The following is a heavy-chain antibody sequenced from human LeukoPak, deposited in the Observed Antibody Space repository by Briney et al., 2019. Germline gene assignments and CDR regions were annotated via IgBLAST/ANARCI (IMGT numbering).Heavy chain of an antibody. CDR2: ISASAGST. CDR3: AKPMFVYGDYVPDY. Sequence: TGGSLRLSCAASKFTFSTCAMSWVRQAPGNGLEWVSLISASAGSTYYADSVKGRFTISRDNSKNTLYLQMNSLRVEDTAVYYCAKPMFVYGDYVPDYWGQGTLVTVSS. CDR1: KFTFSTCA. J-gene: IGHJ4*02. V-gene: IGHV3-23*01. D-gene: IGHD4-17*01.